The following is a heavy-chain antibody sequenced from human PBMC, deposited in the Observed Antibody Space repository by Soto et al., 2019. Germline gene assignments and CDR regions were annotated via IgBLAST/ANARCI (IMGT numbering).Heavy chain of an antibody. CDR3: ARDGRIRQWQDHWYFDL. CDR2: IWYDGSNK. J-gene: IGHJ2*01. CDR1: GFTFSSYG. Sequence: QVQLVESGGGVVQPGRSLRLSCAGSGFTFSSYGMHWVRQAPGKGLAGVAVIWYDGSNKYYADSVKGRFTISRDNSKNSLYLQMNSLRAEDTAVYYCARDGRIRQWQDHWYFDLWGRGTLVTVSS. V-gene: IGHV3-33*01. D-gene: IGHD6-19*01.